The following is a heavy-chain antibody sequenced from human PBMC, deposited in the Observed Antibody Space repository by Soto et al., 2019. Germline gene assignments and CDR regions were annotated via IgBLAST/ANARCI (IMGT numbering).Heavy chain of an antibody. CDR2: ISTSGNT. CDR1: GGSISSYC. D-gene: IGHD6-13*01. V-gene: IGHV4-4*07. J-gene: IGHJ6*02. Sequence: SETLSLTCTVSGGSISSYCWSWIRQPAGKGLEWIGRISTSGNTNYNPSLKSRVTMSVDTSKNQFSLKLSSVPAAGRAVYYCAAGYSSSGGSNYYYYYGLVVWGHGPTVTVS. CDR3: AAGYSSSGGSNYYYYYGLVV.